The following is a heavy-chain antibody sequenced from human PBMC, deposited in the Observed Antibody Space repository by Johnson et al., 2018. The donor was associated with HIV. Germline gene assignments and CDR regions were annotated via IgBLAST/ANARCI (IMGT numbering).Heavy chain of an antibody. CDR3: ARGGPYDSGIIDAFDI. CDR1: GLTFSDFA. V-gene: IGHV3-30-3*01. CDR2: TSYDGINK. J-gene: IGHJ3*02. D-gene: IGHD3-10*01. Sequence: QEQLVESGGGVVQPGKSLRLSCAASGLTFSDFAMHWVRQAPGKGLERVAVTSYDGINKYYATSVKGRFTISRDNSKNTLYLQMNSLRAEDTAVYYCARGGPYDSGIIDAFDIWGQGTMVTVSS.